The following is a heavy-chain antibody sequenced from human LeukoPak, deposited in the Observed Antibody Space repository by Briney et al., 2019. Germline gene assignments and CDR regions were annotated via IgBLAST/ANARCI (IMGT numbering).Heavy chain of an antibody. V-gene: IGHV3-7*05. D-gene: IGHD3-16*01. J-gene: IGHJ3*02. CDR2: IDQSGGRN. Sequence: GGSLRLSCAASGFTFSRYWMNWVRQAPGRGLEWVANIDQSGGRNNYVDSVKGRFTISRDSAKNSLFLEMSSLRADDTAVYFCARDVEGGTFDIWGQGTTVTVSS. CDR1: GFTFSRYW. CDR3: ARDVEGGTFDI.